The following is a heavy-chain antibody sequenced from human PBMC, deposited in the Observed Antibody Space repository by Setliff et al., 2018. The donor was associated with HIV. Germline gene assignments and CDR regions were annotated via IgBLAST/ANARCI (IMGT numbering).Heavy chain of an antibody. CDR3: ARGHSHGYGYSGSYGPFDI. CDR1: GGPFSSYA. Sequence: SVKVSCKASGGPFSSYAINWVRQAPGQGLEWMGGIIPMFGTLNFAQKFQGRVTITTDESTSTAYMELNSLRSEDTAVHYCARGHSHGYGYSGSYGPFDIWGQGTMVTVSS. V-gene: IGHV1-69*05. D-gene: IGHD1-26*01. J-gene: IGHJ3*02. CDR2: IIPMFGTL.